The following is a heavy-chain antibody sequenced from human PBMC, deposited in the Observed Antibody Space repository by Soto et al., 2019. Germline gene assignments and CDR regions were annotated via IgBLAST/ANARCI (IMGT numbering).Heavy chain of an antibody. CDR2: ISSSSSTI. D-gene: IGHD5-12*01. J-gene: IGHJ4*02. Sequence: EVPLVESGGGLVQPGGSLRLSCAASGFTFSSYSMNWVRQAPGKGLEWVSYISSSSSTIYYADSVKGRFTISRDNAKNSLYLQMNSLRAEDTAVYYCASQSSEWLLFAIWGQGPLVTVSS. V-gene: IGHV3-48*01. CDR3: ASQSSEWLLFAI. CDR1: GFTFSSYS.